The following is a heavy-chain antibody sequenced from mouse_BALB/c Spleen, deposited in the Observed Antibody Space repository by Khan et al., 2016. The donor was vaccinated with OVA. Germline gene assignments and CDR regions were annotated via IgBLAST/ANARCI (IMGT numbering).Heavy chain of an antibody. V-gene: IGHV1-20*01. CDR1: GYSFTGYI. J-gene: IGHJ3*01. D-gene: IGHD3-1*01. CDR3: ARSGYGGFAY. Sequence: VQLQQSGPDLVKPGGSMKISCKASGYSFTGYIMNWVRQSHGKNLEWIGLINPNNGDTTYNQKFKDKATLTVDKSSSTAYMELLSRTSEDSAVFYCARSGYGGFAYWGQGTLVTISA. CDR2: INPNNGDT.